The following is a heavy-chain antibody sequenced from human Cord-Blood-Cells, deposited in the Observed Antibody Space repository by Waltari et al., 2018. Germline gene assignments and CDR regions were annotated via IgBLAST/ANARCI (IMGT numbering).Heavy chain of an antibody. J-gene: IGHJ4*02. D-gene: IGHD3-16*01. CDR3: ARDLTGDLIDY. CDR2: ISAYNGNT. CDR1: GYTLTSYG. Sequence: VKLLQSGAEVKKPGASVKVSCKAPGYTLTSYGISWWRQPPGQGLEGLGWISAYNGNTNYAQKPQGRVTMTTDTSTSTAYMELRSLRSDDTAVYYCARDLTGDLIDYWGQGTLVTVSS. V-gene: IGHV1-18*01.